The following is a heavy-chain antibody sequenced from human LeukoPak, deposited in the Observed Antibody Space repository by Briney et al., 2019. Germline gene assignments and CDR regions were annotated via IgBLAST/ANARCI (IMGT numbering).Heavy chain of an antibody. V-gene: IGHV4-4*07. CDR2: IYTSGSN. Sequence: SETLSLTCTVSGGSISSYYWSWIRQPAGKGLEWIGRIYTSGSNKYNPSLKSRVTMSVDTSKNQFTRKLSSVTAADTAVNDCARDRKYSSGWFNFDYWGQGTLVTVSS. J-gene: IGHJ4*01. D-gene: IGHD6-19*01. CDR1: GGSISSYY. CDR3: ARDRKYSSGWFNFDY.